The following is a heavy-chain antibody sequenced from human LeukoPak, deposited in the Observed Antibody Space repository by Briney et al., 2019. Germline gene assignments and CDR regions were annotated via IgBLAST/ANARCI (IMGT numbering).Heavy chain of an antibody. J-gene: IGHJ4*02. Sequence: SETLSLTCAVYGGSFSGYYWSWLRQPPGKGLEWIGEINHSGSTNYNPSLKSRATISVDTSKNQFSLKLSSVTATDTALYYCARSRDGYHPLDYWGQGTLVTVSS. CDR3: ARSRDGYHPLDY. CDR1: GGSFSGYY. V-gene: IGHV4-34*01. D-gene: IGHD5-24*01. CDR2: INHSGST.